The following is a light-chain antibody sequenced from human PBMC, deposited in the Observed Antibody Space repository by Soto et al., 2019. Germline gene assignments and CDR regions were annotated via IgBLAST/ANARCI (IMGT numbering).Light chain of an antibody. V-gene: IGKV1-39*01. J-gene: IGKJ1*01. CDR1: QSISTY. Sequence: DIQMTQSPSSLSASVGDRVTITCRASQSISTYLIWYQQKPGKAPKLLIYATSSLQSGVPSRFSGSGSGTDFTLTISSLQPEDFATYYCQPSYSTPPGTFGQGTKVDIK. CDR2: ATS. CDR3: QPSYSTPPGT.